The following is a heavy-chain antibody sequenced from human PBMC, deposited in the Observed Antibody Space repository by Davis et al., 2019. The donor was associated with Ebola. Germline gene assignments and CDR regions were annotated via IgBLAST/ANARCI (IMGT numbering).Heavy chain of an antibody. Sequence: SETLSLTCAVYAWSFSGYYWSRIRRPPGTGLEWVGAINHSGSTNYNPSLKSRVTISVDTSKNQFSLKLRSVNAADTAVYYCARQGTTIGWYFDRWGRGTLVTVSS. CDR3: ARQGTTIGWYFDR. CDR2: INHSGST. D-gene: IGHD5-12*01. V-gene: IGHV4-34*01. CDR1: AWSFSGYY. J-gene: IGHJ2*01.